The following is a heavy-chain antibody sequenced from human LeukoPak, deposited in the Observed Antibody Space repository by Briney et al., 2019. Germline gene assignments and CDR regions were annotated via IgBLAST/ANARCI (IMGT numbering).Heavy chain of an antibody. V-gene: IGHV1-8*01. Sequence: ASVKVSCKASGYTFTSYDINWVRQANGQGLEWXXXXXXXSGNTGYAQKFQGRVTMTRNTSISTAYMELSSLRSEDTAVYYCARGQTPSYYYDSSGYYQYHYYYGMDVWGQGTTVTVSS. D-gene: IGHD3-22*01. CDR1: GYTFTSYD. CDR3: ARGQTPSYYYDSSGYYQYHYYYGMDV. CDR2: XXXXSGNT. J-gene: IGHJ6*02.